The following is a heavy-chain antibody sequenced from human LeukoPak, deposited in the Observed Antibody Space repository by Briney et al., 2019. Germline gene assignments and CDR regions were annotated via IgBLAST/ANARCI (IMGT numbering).Heavy chain of an antibody. Sequence: PSETLSLTCTVSGGSISSYYWSWIRQPAGKGLEWIGRIYTSGSTNYNPSLKSRVTISVDTSKNQFSLKLSSVTAADTAVYYCARGLSIVGATYYFDYWGQGTLVTVSS. CDR1: GGSISSYY. D-gene: IGHD1-26*01. V-gene: IGHV4-4*07. J-gene: IGHJ4*02. CDR3: ARGLSIVGATYYFDY. CDR2: IYTSGST.